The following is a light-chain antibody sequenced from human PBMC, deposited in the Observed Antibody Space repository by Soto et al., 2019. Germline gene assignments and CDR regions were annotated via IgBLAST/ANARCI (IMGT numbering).Light chain of an antibody. CDR3: QQYNSYPWT. J-gene: IGKJ1*01. CDR2: KAS. Sequence: LSALSASVGDRVTITCRATQIISSSLAWYQQKPGKAPKLLIYKASSLESGVPSRFSGSGSGTEFTLTISSLQADDVATYYCQQYNSYPWTFGQGTKGDIK. CDR1: QIISSS. V-gene: IGKV1-5*03.